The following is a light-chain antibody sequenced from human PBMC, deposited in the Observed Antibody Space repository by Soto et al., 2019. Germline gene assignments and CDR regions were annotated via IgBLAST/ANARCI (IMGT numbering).Light chain of an antibody. V-gene: IGKV1-6*01. CDR3: LQDSSYPHT. CDR2: TAS. J-gene: IGKJ4*02. CDR1: QDIRSE. Sequence: AIPMTQSPSSLSAAVGDRVTITCRESQDIRSELGWYQQKPGKAPKVLIYTASTLQSGVPSRFSGSGSGTDFTLTISSLQPADFAPYYSLQDSSYPHTSGGRTKVEI.